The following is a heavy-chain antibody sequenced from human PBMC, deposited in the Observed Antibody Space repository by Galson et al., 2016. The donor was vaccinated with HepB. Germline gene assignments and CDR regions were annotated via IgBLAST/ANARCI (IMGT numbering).Heavy chain of an antibody. D-gene: IGHD2-2*01. CDR1: W. CDR2: IYHTGTS. J-gene: IGHJ5*02. Sequence: WWTWVRQVPEKGLEWIGEIYHTGTSNNNPFLSSRFTLSVDKSRNEFSLNVTSVTAADTAVYYCARASIIPGARMIFDPWGQGTLVTVSS. CDR3: ARASIIPGARMIFDP. V-gene: IGHV4-4*02.